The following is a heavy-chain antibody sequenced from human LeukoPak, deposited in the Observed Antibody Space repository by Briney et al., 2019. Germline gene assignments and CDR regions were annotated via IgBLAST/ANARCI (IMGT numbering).Heavy chain of an antibody. CDR1: GGSISSYY. D-gene: IGHD6-13*01. CDR3: ARDSPKIAATGTVDYFDY. J-gene: IGHJ4*02. V-gene: IGHV4-59*12. Sequence: PSETLSLTCTVSGGSISSYYWSWIRQPPGKGLEWIGYIYSSENTNYNPSLKSRVTVSVDTSKNQFSLKLSSVTAADTAVYYCARDSPKIAATGTVDYFDYWGQGTLVTVSS. CDR2: IYSSENT.